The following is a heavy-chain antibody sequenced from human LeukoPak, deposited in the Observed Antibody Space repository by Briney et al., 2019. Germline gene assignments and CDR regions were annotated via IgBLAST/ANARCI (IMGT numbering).Heavy chain of an antibody. J-gene: IGHJ4*02. D-gene: IGHD3-10*01. CDR1: GFTFSSYA. Sequence: GGSLRLSCAASGFTFSSYAMSWVRQAPGKGLEWVSAISGSGGSTYYADSVKGRFTISRDNSRNTLYLQMNSLRAEDTAVYYCAKSLVLLWFGEFDYWGQGTLVTVSS. CDR2: ISGSGGST. V-gene: IGHV3-23*01. CDR3: AKSLVLLWFGEFDY.